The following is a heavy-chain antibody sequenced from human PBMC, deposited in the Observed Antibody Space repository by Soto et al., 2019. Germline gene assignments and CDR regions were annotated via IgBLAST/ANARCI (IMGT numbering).Heavy chain of an antibody. D-gene: IGHD6-19*01. J-gene: IGHJ4*02. Sequence: GRSLRLSCAASGFTFSSYSMNWVRQAPGKGLEWVSSISSSSSYIYYADSVKGRFTISRDNAKNSLYLQMNSLRAEDTAVYYCAREKTGYSSGWYGYWGQGTLVTVSS. CDR1: GFTFSSYS. CDR3: AREKTGYSSGWYGY. CDR2: ISSSSSYI. V-gene: IGHV3-21*01.